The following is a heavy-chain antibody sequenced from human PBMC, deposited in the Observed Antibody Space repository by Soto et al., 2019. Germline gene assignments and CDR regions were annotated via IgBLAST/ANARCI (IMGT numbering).Heavy chain of an antibody. Sequence: SETLSLTCAVYGGSFSGYYWSWIRQPPGKGLEWIGEINHSGSTNYNPSLKSRVTISVDTSKNQFSLKLSSVTAADAAVYYCARRRGYSYGRDLDYWGQGTLVTVS. D-gene: IGHD5-18*01. CDR1: GGSFSGYY. CDR3: ARRRGYSYGRDLDY. V-gene: IGHV4-34*01. J-gene: IGHJ4*02. CDR2: INHSGST.